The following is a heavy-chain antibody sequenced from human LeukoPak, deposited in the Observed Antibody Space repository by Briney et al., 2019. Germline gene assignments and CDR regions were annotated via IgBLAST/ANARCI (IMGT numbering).Heavy chain of an antibody. CDR3: ARGERCSSTSCYAMSEYFQH. D-gene: IGHD2-2*01. J-gene: IGHJ1*01. CDR2: INAGNGNT. V-gene: IGHV1-3*01. Sequence: ASVKASCKASGYTFTSYAMHWVRQAPGQRLGWMGWINAGNGNTKYSQKFQGRVPITRDTSASTAYMELSSLRSEDTAVYYCARGERCSSTSCYAMSEYFQHWGQGTLVTVSS. CDR1: GYTFTSYA.